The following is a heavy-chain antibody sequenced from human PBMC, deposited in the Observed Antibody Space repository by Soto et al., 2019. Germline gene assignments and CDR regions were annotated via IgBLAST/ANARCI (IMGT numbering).Heavy chain of an antibody. J-gene: IGHJ6*02. CDR1: GFIFSNYA. CDR3: ARQTWYRGGNSAGIYYYGMED. V-gene: IGHV3-23*01. Sequence: GGSLRLSCAASGFIFSNYAMNWVRQAPGKGLEWVSIISGSSGSTYYADSVKGRFIISRDNSKNMLYLQMNSLRAEDTAVYYCARQTWYRGGNSAGIYYYGMEDWGQGTTVTVSS. CDR2: ISGSSGST. D-gene: IGHD2-21*02.